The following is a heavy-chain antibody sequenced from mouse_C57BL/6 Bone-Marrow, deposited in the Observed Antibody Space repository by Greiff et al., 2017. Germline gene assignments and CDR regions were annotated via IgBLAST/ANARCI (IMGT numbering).Heavy chain of an antibody. V-gene: IGHV1-69*01. CDR1: GYTFTSYW. CDR3: AREKGLSPGYFDV. J-gene: IGHJ1*03. CDR2: IDPSDSYT. D-gene: IGHD3-3*01. Sequence: QVQLQQPGAELVMPGASVKLSCKASGYTFTSYWMHWVKQRPGQGLEWIGEIDPSDSYTNYYQKFKGKSTLTVDKSSSTAYMQLSSLTSEDSAVYYCAREKGLSPGYFDVWGTGTTVTVSS.